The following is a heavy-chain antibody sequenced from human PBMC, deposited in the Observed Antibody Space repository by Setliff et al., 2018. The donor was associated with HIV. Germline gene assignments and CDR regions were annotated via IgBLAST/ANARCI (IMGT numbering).Heavy chain of an antibody. Sequence: SETLSLTCAVSGGSISSDDWWSWVRQPPGKGLEWIGEMNHSEHYYNPTLKSRVTISMDTSKNQFSLELSSVTAADTALYYCARTITTFGVIGRGGRMDVWGKGTTVTVSS. CDR2: MNHSEH. V-gene: IGHV4-4*02. J-gene: IGHJ6*04. CDR1: GGSISSDDW. D-gene: IGHD3-3*01. CDR3: ARTITTFGVIGRGGRMDV.